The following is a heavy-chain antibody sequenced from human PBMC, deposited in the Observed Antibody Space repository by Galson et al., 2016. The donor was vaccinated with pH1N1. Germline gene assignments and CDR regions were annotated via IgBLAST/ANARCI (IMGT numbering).Heavy chain of an antibody. V-gene: IGHV4-4*02. CDR2: IYHSGST. J-gene: IGHJ4*02. CDR3: ATSLEYDNNGYVDY. Sequence: EWIGEIYHSGSTNYNPSLKSRVTISVDKSKNQFSLKLSSVTAADTAVYYCATSLEYDNNGYVDYWGQGTLVTVSS. D-gene: IGHD3-22*01.